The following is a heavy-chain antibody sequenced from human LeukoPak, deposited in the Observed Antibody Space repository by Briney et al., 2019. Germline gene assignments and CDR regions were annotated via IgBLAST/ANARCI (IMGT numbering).Heavy chain of an antibody. CDR1: GGSISNGDHY. Sequence: SETLSLTCTVSGGSISNGDHYWSWIRQHPGKGLEWIGHIYYSGSTNYNPSLKSRVTISVDTSKNQFSLKLSSVTAADTAVYYCAREDYGGNSGFDYWGQGTLVTVSS. CDR3: AREDYGGNSGFDY. CDR2: IYYSGST. V-gene: IGHV4-61*08. J-gene: IGHJ4*02. D-gene: IGHD4-23*01.